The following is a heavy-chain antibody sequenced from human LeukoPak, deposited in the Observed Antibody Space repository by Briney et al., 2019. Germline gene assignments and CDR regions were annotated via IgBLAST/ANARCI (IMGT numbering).Heavy chain of an antibody. V-gene: IGHV1-2*02. CDR3: ARDRYGSGSYPDY. CDR1: GYTFTGYY. J-gene: IGHJ4*02. CDR2: INPNSGGT. D-gene: IGHD3-10*01. Sequence: ASVKVSCKASGYTFTGYYMHWVRQAPGQGLEWMGWINPNSGGTNYAQKFEGRVTMTRDTSSSTAYMEVSRLRSDDTAVYYCARDRYGSGSYPDYWGQGTLVTVSS.